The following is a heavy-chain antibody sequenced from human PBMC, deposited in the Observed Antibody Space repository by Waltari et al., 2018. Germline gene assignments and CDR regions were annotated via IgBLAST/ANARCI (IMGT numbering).Heavy chain of an antibody. CDR3: ARGIYQDYFDY. D-gene: IGHD2-2*01. CDR1: GFPFSSYW. V-gene: IGHV3-7*01. CDR2: IKQDGSEK. Sequence: EVQLVESGGGLVQPGGSLRLSCAASGFPFSSYWMSWVRQAPGKGLEWVANIKQDGSEKYYVDSVKGRFTISRDNAKNSLYLQMNSLRAEDTAVYYCARGIYQDYFDYWGQGTLVTVSS. J-gene: IGHJ4*02.